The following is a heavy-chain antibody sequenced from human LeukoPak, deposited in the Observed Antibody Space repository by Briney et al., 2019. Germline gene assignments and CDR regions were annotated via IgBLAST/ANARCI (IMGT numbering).Heavy chain of an antibody. Sequence: TSETLSLTCTASGGSISTYYWSWIRQPPGKGLEWIGYMYYSGSTNYNPSLKSRVSISVDTSKNQFSLKLSSVTAADTAVYYRARGGYYFDYWGQGTLVTVSS. D-gene: IGHD6-13*01. CDR2: MYYSGST. CDR3: ARGGYYFDY. V-gene: IGHV4-59*01. CDR1: GGSISTYY. J-gene: IGHJ4*02.